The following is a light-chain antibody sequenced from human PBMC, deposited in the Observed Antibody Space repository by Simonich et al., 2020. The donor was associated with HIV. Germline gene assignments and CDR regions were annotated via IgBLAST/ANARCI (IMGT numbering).Light chain of an antibody. V-gene: IGKV1-39*01. CDR2: AAS. Sequence: DIQMTQSPSSLSASVGDRVTITCRTSKSISSYLTWYQHKPGKAPKLLIYAASSLQSGVPSRFSGSGSGTDFTLTISSLQPEDFATYYCQQLNSFTFGPGTKVDIK. J-gene: IGKJ3*01. CDR1: KSISSY. CDR3: QQLNSFT.